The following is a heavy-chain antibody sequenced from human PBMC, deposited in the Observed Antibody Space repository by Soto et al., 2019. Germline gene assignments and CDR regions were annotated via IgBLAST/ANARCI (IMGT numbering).Heavy chain of an antibody. CDR3: ARQVEVTYFDY. CDR2: ISYSGST. D-gene: IGHD1-1*01. V-gene: IGHV4-39*01. CDR1: GGSISSSAYC. Sequence: QLHLQESGPGLLKPSETLSLTCTVSGGSISSSAYCWGWIRQPPGKRLEWIASISYSGSTYYNPSLKSRVTISVDTSKNQFSLKLRSMTAADTAVYYCARQVEVTYFDYWGQGTLVTVSS. J-gene: IGHJ4*02.